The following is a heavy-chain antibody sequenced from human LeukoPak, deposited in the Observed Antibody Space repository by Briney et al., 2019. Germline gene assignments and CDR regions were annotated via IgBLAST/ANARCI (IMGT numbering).Heavy chain of an antibody. CDR2: IKQDGSEK. CDR1: GFTFSSYW. J-gene: IGHJ3*02. V-gene: IGHV3-7*01. D-gene: IGHD1-1*01. Sequence: GGSLRLSCAASGFTFSSYWMSWVRQAPGKGLEWVANIKQDGSEKYYVDSVKGRFTISRDNAKNSLYLQMNSLRAEDTAVYYCARDQLYGTNAFDIWGQGTMVTVSS. CDR3: ARDQLYGTNAFDI.